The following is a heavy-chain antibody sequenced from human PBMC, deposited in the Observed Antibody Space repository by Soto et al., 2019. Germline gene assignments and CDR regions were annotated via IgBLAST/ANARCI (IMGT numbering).Heavy chain of an antibody. CDR2: ISSSGSTI. D-gene: IGHD3-22*01. V-gene: IGHV3-11*01. J-gene: IGHJ5*02. CDR1: GFTFSDYY. CDR3: ARDFYYDSSGLYWFDP. Sequence: GSLRLSCAASGFTFSDYYMSWIRQAPGKGLEWVSYISSSGSTIYYADSVKGRFTISRDNAKNSLYLQMNSLRTEDTAVYYCARDFYYDSSGLYWFDPWGQGTLVTVSS.